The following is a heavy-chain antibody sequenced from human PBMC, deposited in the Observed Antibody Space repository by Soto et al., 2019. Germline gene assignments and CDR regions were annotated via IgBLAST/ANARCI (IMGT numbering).Heavy chain of an antibody. D-gene: IGHD5-12*01. CDR2: ISDDGSNE. Sequence: QVQLVESGGGVVQPGRSLRLSCVASGFTFSSYDMHWVRQAPGKGLEWVAVISDDGSNEYHADSVKGRFTISRDNSKNTLYLQMNSLRAEDTAAYYCAKDLHRDGYNPNFWGQGILVTVSS. CDR1: GFTFSSYD. CDR3: AKDLHRDGYNPNF. V-gene: IGHV3-30*18. J-gene: IGHJ4*02.